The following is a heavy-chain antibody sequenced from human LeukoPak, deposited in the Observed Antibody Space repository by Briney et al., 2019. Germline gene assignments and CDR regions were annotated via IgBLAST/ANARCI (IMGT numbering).Heavy chain of an antibody. D-gene: IGHD1-26*01. V-gene: IGHV1-8*01. CDR3: ARGLGSPVGRNY. CDR2: MNTNSGNT. J-gene: IGHJ4*02. Sequence: ASVKVSCKASGYTFTSYDINWVRQATGQGLEWMGWMNTNSGNTGYAQKFQGRVTMTRNTSISTAYMELSSLRSEDTAVYYCARGLGSPVGRNYWGQGTLVTVSS. CDR1: GYTFTSYD.